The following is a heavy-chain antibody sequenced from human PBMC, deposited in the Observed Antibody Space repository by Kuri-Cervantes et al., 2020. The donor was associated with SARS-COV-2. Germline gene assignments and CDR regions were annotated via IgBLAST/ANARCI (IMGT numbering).Heavy chain of an antibody. CDR3: ARDPGSGYDYGFDY. V-gene: IGHV1-2*02. J-gene: IGHJ4*02. Sequence: ASVKVSCKTSGYIFTDYYMHWVRQAPGQGPEWMGWIDPKSGDAKYAQKFHGRVTMTRDTSISTAYMELSGLRSDDTALYFCARDPGSGYDYGFDYWGQGTLVTVSS. CDR2: IDPKSGDA. CDR1: GYIFTDYY. D-gene: IGHD5-12*01.